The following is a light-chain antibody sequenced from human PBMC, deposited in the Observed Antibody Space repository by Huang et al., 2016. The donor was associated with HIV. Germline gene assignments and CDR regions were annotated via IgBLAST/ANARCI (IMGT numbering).Light chain of an antibody. CDR3: MQALQTPRT. J-gene: IGKJ1*01. CDR2: LGS. Sequence: DIVMTQSPLSLPVTPGESASISCRSSQSLLHSNGYNYLDWYLQKPGQSPQLLIYLGSNRASGVPDRFSGSGSGTDFTLKISRVEAEYVGVYYCMQALQTPRTFGQGTKVEIK. CDR1: QSLLHSNGYNY. V-gene: IGKV2-28*01.